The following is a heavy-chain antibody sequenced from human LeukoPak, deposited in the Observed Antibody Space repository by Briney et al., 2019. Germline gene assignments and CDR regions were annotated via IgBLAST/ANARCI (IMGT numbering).Heavy chain of an antibody. CDR3: VLGFCGSASVCYFDN. D-gene: IGHD3-10*01. CDR1: GGSISSYY. Sequence: KPSETLSLTCTVSGGSISSYYWSWIRQPAGKGLEWIGRIYTSGSTCYNPSLKSRVTMSLDTSRNQFSLRLDPVTATDTAMYYCVLGFCGSASVCYFDNWGQGTLVTVSS. V-gene: IGHV4-4*07. CDR2: IYTSGST. J-gene: IGHJ4*02.